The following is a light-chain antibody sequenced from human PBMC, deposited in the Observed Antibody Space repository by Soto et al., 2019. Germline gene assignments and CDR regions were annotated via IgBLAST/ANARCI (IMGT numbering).Light chain of an antibody. CDR3: QKYNSAPQIT. Sequence: DIQMTQSPSSLSASVGDRVTITCRASQGISNYLASYQQKPGKVPKLLIYAASTLQSGVPSRFSGSGSGTDFTLTISSLQPEDVATYYCQKYNSAPQITFGQGTRLEIK. CDR2: AAS. CDR1: QGISNY. J-gene: IGKJ5*01. V-gene: IGKV1-27*01.